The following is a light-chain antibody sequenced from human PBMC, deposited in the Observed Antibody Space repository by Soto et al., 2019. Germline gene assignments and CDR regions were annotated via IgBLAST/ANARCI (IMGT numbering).Light chain of an antibody. CDR1: QGITNY. CDR2: AAS. Sequence: DIQMTQSPSSLSASIGDRVTITCRASQGITNYLAWYQQKPGKVPKLLIYAASTLHSGVPSRFSGSGSGTYFTLTISSLQPDDVAAYYCQKYNSAPFTFGPGTKVYIK. CDR3: QKYNSAPFT. V-gene: IGKV1-27*01. J-gene: IGKJ3*01.